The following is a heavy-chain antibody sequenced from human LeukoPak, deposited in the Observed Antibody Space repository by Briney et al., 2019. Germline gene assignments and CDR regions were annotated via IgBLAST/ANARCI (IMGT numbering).Heavy chain of an antibody. Sequence: SETLSLTCAVYGGSFSGYYWSWIRQPPGKGLEWIGEINHSGSTDYNPSLKGRVTISVDTSKNQFSLKLSSVTAADTAVYYCARVSLGRYCSSTSCAWAVWWYDPWGQGTLVTVSS. V-gene: IGHV4-34*01. D-gene: IGHD2-2*01. J-gene: IGHJ5*02. CDR3: ARVSLGRYCSSTSCAWAVWWYDP. CDR2: INHSGST. CDR1: GGSFSGYY.